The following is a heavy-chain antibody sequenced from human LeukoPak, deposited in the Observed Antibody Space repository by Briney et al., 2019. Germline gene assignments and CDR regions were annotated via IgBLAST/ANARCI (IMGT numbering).Heavy chain of an antibody. J-gene: IGHJ3*02. CDR3: ARGNAHAFDI. Sequence: GGSLRLSCAASRFTFNSYWMHWVRQAPGKGLVWVSRINTDGSGTSYADSVKGRFTISRDNAKNTLYLQMNSLRAEDTAVYYCARGNAHAFDIWGQGTMVTVSS. CDR2: INTDGSGT. V-gene: IGHV3-74*01. CDR1: RFTFNSYW. D-gene: IGHD1-1*01.